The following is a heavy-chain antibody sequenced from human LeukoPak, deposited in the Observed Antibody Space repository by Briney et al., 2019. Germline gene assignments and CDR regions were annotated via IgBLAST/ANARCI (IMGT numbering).Heavy chain of an antibody. CDR2: IKQDGIEK. J-gene: IGHJ4*02. Sequence: GGSLRLSCAASGFTFSSYWMSWVRQAPGKGLEWVANIKQDGIEKYYVDSVKGRFSISRDNAKRSLYLQMNSLRAEDTAVYYCAREDYSSSCYPWYYFDYWGQGTLVTVSP. CDR3: AREDYSSSCYPWYYFDY. V-gene: IGHV3-7*03. CDR1: GFTFSSYW. D-gene: IGHD6-13*01.